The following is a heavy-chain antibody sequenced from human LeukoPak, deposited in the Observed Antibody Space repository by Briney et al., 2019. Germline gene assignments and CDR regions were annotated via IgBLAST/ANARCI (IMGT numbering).Heavy chain of an antibody. D-gene: IGHD3-3*01. Sequence: PSETLSLTCAVYGGSFSGYYWSWIRQTPGKGLEWIGEINHSGSTNYNPSLKSRVTISVDTSKNQFSLKLSSVTAADTAVYYCAREGYDFWSGYSFQHWGQGTLVTVSS. CDR1: GGSFSGYY. V-gene: IGHV4-34*01. J-gene: IGHJ1*01. CDR2: INHSGST. CDR3: AREGYDFWSGYSFQH.